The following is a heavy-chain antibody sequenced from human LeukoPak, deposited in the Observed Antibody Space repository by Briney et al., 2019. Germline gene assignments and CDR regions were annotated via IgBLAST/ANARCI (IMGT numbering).Heavy chain of an antibody. Sequence: SETLSLTCTVSGGSISSYYWSWLRQPPGKGLEWIGYIYYSGSTNYNPSLKSRVTISVDTSKNQFSLKLSSVTAADTAMYYCARLYSSSFPLYWGQGTLVTVSS. D-gene: IGHD6-6*01. CDR3: ARLYSSSFPLY. CDR2: IYYSGST. J-gene: IGHJ4*02. V-gene: IGHV4-59*08. CDR1: GGSISSYY.